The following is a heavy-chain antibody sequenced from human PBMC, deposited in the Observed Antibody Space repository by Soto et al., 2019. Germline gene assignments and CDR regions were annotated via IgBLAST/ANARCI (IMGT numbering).Heavy chain of an antibody. D-gene: IGHD3-10*01. CDR3: AREPYLPMASNDF. V-gene: IGHV4-30-4*01. CDR1: GGSISSADFF. Sequence: SETLSLTCTVSGGSISSADFFWTWLRQPPGKGLEWLGYIYYSGTTYYNPSLKGRLIISRDTSRNHFSLSLNTVTAADTAVHFCAREPYLPMASNDFWGQGAQVTVSS. CDR2: IYYSGTT. J-gene: IGHJ4*02.